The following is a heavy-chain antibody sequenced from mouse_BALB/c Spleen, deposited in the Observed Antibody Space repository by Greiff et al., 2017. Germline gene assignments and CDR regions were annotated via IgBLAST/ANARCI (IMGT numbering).Heavy chain of an antibody. J-gene: IGHJ3*01. CDR3: ARVGDWDADWFAY. CDR1: GYTFTSYW. V-gene: IGHV1S81*02. D-gene: IGHD4-1*01. CDR2: INPSNGRT. Sequence: QVQLKQPGAELVKPGASVKLSCKASGYTFTSYWMHWVKQRPGQGLEWIGEINPSNGRTNYNEKFKSKATLTVDKSSSTAYMHLSSLTSEDSAVYYCARVGDWDADWFAYWGQGTLVTVSA.